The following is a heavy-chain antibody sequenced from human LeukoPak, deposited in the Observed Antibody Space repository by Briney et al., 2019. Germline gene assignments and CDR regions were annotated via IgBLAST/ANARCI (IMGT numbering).Heavy chain of an antibody. CDR1: GFTFSSYA. J-gene: IGHJ6*03. D-gene: IGHD6-19*01. CDR3: AKDFRRSAVAGTYYYYYMDV. V-gene: IGHV3-23*01. CDR2: ISGSGGST. Sequence: GGPLRLSCAASGFTFSSYAMSWVRQAPGKGLEWVSAISGSGGSTYYADSVKGRFTISRDNSKNTLYLQMNSLRAEDTAVYYCAKDFRRSAVAGTYYYYYMDVWGKGTTVTVSS.